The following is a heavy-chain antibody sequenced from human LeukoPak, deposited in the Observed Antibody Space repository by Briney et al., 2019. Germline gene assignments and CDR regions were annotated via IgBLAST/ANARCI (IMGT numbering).Heavy chain of an antibody. Sequence: GGSLRLSCAASGFTFNNYPMTWVRQAPGKGLEWVSAISGGGDNTDYADSVKGRFTISRDYSKNTLYLEVISLTAEDTAVYYCAKDDAWLRFGEWSQGTLVTVSS. CDR3: AKDDAWLRFGE. CDR1: GFTFNNYP. V-gene: IGHV3-23*01. CDR2: ISGGGDNT. J-gene: IGHJ4*02. D-gene: IGHD3-10*01.